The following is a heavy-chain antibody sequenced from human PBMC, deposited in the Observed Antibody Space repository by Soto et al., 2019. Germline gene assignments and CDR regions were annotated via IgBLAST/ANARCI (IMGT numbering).Heavy chain of an antibody. D-gene: IGHD6-13*01. Sequence: GGSLRLSCAASGFTVSSNYMSWVRQAPGKGLEWVSVIYSGGSTYYADSVKGRFTISRHNSKNTLYLQMNSLRAEDTAVYSCACPPTYSSSWYYFDYWGQGTLVTVSS. CDR2: IYSGGST. J-gene: IGHJ4*02. CDR3: ACPPTYSSSWYYFDY. V-gene: IGHV3-53*04. CDR1: GFTVSSNY.